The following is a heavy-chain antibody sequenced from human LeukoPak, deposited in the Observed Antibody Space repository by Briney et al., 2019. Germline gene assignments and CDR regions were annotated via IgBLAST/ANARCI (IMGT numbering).Heavy chain of an antibody. CDR3: ARGQGNWYSEYFQH. D-gene: IGHD6-13*01. J-gene: IGHJ1*01. V-gene: IGHV3-48*03. Sequence: PGGSLRLSCAASGFTFSTYEMNWVRQAPGKGLEWVSYISSSGTTIYYADSVKGRFTISRDNAKNSLYLQMNSLRAEDTAVYYCARGQGNWYSEYFQHWGQGTLVTVSS. CDR2: ISSSGTTI. CDR1: GFTFSTYE.